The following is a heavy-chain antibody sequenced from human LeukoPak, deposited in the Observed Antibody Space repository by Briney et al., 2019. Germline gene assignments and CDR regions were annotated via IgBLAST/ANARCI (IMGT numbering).Heavy chain of an antibody. CDR2: IRYDGSNK. CDR3: AKDVGLRRGYFDY. D-gene: IGHD5/OR15-5a*01. V-gene: IGHV3-30*02. CDR1: GFTFSSYG. J-gene: IGHJ4*02. Sequence: GGSLRLPCAASGFTFSSYGMHWVRQAPGKGLEWVAFIRYDGSNKYYADSVKGRFTISRDNSKNTLYLQMNSLRAEDTAVYYCAKDVGLRRGYFDYWGQGTLVTVSS.